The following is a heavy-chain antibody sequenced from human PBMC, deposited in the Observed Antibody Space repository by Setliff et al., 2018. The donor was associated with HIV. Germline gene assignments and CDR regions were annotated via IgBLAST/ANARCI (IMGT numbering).Heavy chain of an antibody. CDR3: ATLDYYGSATYNLALHY. CDR2: FDPEDNKI. V-gene: IGHV1-24*01. D-gene: IGHD3-10*01. Sequence: ASVKVSCKVSGYTVTELSINWVRQVPGKGPEWMGGFDPEDNKIVYAQKFQSRVTTTEDTSTDTAYMELSSLRSEDTAIYYCATLDYYGSATYNLALHYWGQGTLVTVSS. CDR1: GYTVTELS. J-gene: IGHJ4*02.